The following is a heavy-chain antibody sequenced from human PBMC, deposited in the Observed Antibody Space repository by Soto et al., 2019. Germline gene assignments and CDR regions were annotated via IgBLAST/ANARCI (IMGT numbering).Heavy chain of an antibody. V-gene: IGHV4-39*01. J-gene: IGHJ4*02. CDR1: GGSISSSSYY. D-gene: IGHD3-9*01. CDR3: ASSPYDILTGEYDY. CDR2: IYYSGST. Sequence: PSGCLSLTCTVCGGSISSSSYYWGWISQPPGKGLEWIGSIYYSGSTYYNPSLKSRVTISVDTSKNQFSLKLSSVTAADTAVYYCASSPYDILTGEYDYWGQGTQVTVSS.